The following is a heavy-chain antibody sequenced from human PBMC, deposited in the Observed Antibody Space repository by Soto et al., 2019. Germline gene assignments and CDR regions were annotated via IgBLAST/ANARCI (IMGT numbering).Heavy chain of an antibody. CDR1: GGSFSGYY. CDR3: ARGRDYYGSGSPSYYYGMDV. J-gene: IGHJ6*02. D-gene: IGHD3-10*01. V-gene: IGHV4-34*01. Sequence: SETLSLTCAVYGGSFSGYYWSWIRQPPGKGLEWIGEINHSGSTNYNPSLKSRATISVDTSKNQFSLKLSSVTAADTAVYYCARGRDYYGSGSPSYYYGMDVWGQGTTVTVSS. CDR2: INHSGST.